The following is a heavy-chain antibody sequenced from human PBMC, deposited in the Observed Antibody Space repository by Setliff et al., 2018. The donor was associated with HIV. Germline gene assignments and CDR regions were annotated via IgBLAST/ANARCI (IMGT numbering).Heavy chain of an antibody. V-gene: IGHV4-34*01. J-gene: IGHJ6*03. Sequence: SETLSLTCAVYGGSFSGYYWSWIRQPPGKGLEWIGEITHRGITDYNPSLKSRVTISVDTSKNQFSLKVTSVTAADTVVYYCARDGPLEGSYRYYYYYMDVWGKGTTVTVSS. CDR1: GGSFSGYY. D-gene: IGHD3-10*01. CDR2: ITHRGIT. CDR3: ARDGPLEGSYRYYYYYMDV.